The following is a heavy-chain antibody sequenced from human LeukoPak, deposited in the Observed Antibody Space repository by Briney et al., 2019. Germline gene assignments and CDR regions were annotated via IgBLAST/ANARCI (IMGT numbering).Heavy chain of an antibody. D-gene: IGHD3-16*01. V-gene: IGHV4-38-2*01. CDR1: GYSISSGDY. J-gene: IGHJ6*03. Sequence: SETLSLTCAVSGYSISSGDYWAWIRQPPGKGLGWIGSIYHSGSTYYNPSLKSRVTISVDTSKNQFSLKLSSVTAADTAVYYCARGGYYYYYMDVWGKGTTVTVSS. CDR3: ARGGYYYYYMDV. CDR2: IYHSGST.